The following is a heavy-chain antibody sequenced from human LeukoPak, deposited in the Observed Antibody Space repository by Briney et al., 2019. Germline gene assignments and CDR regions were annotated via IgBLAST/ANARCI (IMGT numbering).Heavy chain of an antibody. CDR3: ARVRYDSSGYYLDY. Sequence: GGSPRLSCAASGFTFSSYEMNWVRQAPGKGLEWVSYISSSGSTIYYADSVKGRFTISRDNAKNSLYLQMNSLRAEDTAVYYCARVRYDSSGYYLDYWGQGTLVTVSS. D-gene: IGHD3-22*01. J-gene: IGHJ4*02. CDR2: ISSSGSTI. V-gene: IGHV3-48*03. CDR1: GFTFSSYE.